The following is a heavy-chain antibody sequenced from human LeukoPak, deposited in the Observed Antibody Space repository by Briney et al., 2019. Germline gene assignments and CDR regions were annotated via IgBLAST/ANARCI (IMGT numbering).Heavy chain of an antibody. J-gene: IGHJ6*02. V-gene: IGHV4-34*01. CDR1: GGSFSGYY. Sequence: SETLSLTCAVYGGSFSGYYWSWIRQPPGKGLEWIGEINHSGSTNYNPSLKSRVTISVDTSKNQFSLKLSSVTAADTAVYYCASVVLPKLNYGMDVWGQGTTVTVSS. CDR2: INHSGST. D-gene: IGHD5-24*01. CDR3: ASVVLPKLNYGMDV.